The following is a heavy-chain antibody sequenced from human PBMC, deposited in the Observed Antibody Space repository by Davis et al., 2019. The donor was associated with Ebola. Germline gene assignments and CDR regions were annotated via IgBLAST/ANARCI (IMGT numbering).Heavy chain of an antibody. CDR2: IKQDGSEK. J-gene: IGHJ4*02. V-gene: IGHV3-7*01. D-gene: IGHD3-16*02. Sequence: GESLKISCAASGFTFSSYWMSWVRQAPGKGLEWVANIKQDGSEKYYVDSVKGRFTISRDNAKNSLYLQMNSLRAEDTAAYYCAGNLVNWGQGTLVTVSS. CDR1: GFTFSSYW. CDR3: AGNLVN.